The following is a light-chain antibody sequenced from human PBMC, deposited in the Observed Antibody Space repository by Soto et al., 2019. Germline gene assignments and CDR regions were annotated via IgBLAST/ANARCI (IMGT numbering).Light chain of an antibody. V-gene: IGKV3-11*01. CDR1: QSVSSY. CDR2: DAS. CDR3: RQRSKWPRT. J-gene: IGKJ3*01. Sequence: EIVLTQSPATLSLSPGERATLSCRASQSVSSYLAWYQQKPGQAPRLLIYDASNRATGIPARFSGSGSGTDFTLTISSLEPEDFTVYYCRQRSKWPRTFGPGTKVDMK.